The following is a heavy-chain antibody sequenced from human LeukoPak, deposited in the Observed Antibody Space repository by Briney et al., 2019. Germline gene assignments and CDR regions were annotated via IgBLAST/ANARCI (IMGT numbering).Heavy chain of an antibody. CDR2: VRYDGSNK. V-gene: IGHV3-30*02. D-gene: IGHD2-2*01. J-gene: IGHJ3*02. CDR3: AKGSTYIVVVPAAAFDI. CDR1: GFTFSSYA. Sequence: GGSLRLSFAASGFTFSSYAMSWVRQAPGKGLEWVAFVRYDGSNKYYADSVKGRFTISRDNSKNTLYLQMNSLRAEDTAVYYCAKGSTYIVVVPAAAFDIWGQGTMVTVSS.